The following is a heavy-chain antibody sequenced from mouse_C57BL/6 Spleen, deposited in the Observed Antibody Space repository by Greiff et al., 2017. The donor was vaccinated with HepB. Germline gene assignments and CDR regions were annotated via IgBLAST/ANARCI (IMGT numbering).Heavy chain of an antibody. J-gene: IGHJ2*01. Sequence: QVQLQQPGAELVRPGSSVKLSCKASGYTFTSYWMHWVKQRPIQGLEWIGNIDPSDSETHYNQKFKDKATLTVDKSSSTAYMQLSSLTSEDSAVYYCEREKAYDYEGGYFDYWGQGTTLTVSS. D-gene: IGHD2-4*01. CDR3: EREKAYDYEGGYFDY. CDR1: GYTFTSYW. V-gene: IGHV1-52*01. CDR2: IDPSDSET.